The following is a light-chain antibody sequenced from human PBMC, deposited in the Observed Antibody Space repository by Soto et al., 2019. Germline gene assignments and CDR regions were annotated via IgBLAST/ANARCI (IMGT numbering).Light chain of an antibody. CDR2: DGS. CDR1: QDITNY. J-gene: IGKJ5*01. V-gene: IGKV1-33*01. Sequence: DIQMTQSPSSLSASVGDRVTITCQASQDITNYLNWYQQKPGKAPRLLGYDGSNLDTGVPSRVSGSGSGTHFSFTISSLHPEDSATSYCQQFDSLPITFGQGTRLEI. CDR3: QQFDSLPIT.